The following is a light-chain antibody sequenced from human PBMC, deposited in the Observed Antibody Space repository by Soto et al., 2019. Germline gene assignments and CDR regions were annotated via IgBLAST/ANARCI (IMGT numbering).Light chain of an antibody. CDR3: QQYKSYSYT. Sequence: DIQMTQSPSTLSASVGDRVTITCRASQSINNWLAWYQQKPGKAPKLLIYDASTLDIGVPSRFSGSGFGTEFSLTISSLQPDDFATFYCQQYKSYSYTFGRGTRLEIK. CDR2: DAS. J-gene: IGKJ2*01. V-gene: IGKV1-5*01. CDR1: QSINNW.